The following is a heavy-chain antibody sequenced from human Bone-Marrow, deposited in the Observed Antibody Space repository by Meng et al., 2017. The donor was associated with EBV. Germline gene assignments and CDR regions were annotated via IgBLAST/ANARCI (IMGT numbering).Heavy chain of an antibody. D-gene: IGHD3-10*01. J-gene: IGHJ4*02. CDR1: GGPFRNYA. CDR3: ASESGRGYTPDY. CDR2: FLPTLGAP. Sequence: VQLVPSAAEVKKPGSSVRVSCKTSGGPFRNYAVSWVRQAPGQGLEWLGGFLPTLGAPNYAQKFHGRVTITADESTSTHYMDLSSLRSDDTAVYYCASESGRGYTPDYWGQGTLVTVSS. V-gene: IGHV1-69*01.